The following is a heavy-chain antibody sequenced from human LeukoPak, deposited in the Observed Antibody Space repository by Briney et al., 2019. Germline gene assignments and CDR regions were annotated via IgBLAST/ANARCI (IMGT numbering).Heavy chain of an antibody. D-gene: IGHD3-22*01. CDR1: GFTFSNAW. V-gene: IGHV3-23*01. J-gene: IGHJ4*02. CDR2: ISRTGVAT. CDR3: AKHSHDGSAPYYEVQFDS. Sequence: TGGSLRLSCAASGFTFSNAWMSWVRQAPGKGLEWVSTISRTGVATYYANSVKGRFTISRDNSKNTVYLQMNSLRAEDTAVYYCAKHSHDGSAPYYEVQFDSWGQGTLVTVSS.